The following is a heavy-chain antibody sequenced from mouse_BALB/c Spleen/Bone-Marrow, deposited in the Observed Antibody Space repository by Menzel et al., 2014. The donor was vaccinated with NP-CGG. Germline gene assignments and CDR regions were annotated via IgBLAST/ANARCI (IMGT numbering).Heavy chain of an antibody. Sequence: LQQSGSELVRPGASVKLSCKASGYTFTSYWMHWVKQRPGQGLEWIGNIYPGSGSTNYDEKFKSKATLTVDTSSSTAHMQLSSLTSEDSAVYYCTSYGNAMDYWGQGTSVTVSS. CDR3: TSYGNAMDY. CDR1: GYTFTSYW. J-gene: IGHJ4*01. V-gene: IGHV1S22*01. D-gene: IGHD2-1*01. CDR2: IYPGSGST.